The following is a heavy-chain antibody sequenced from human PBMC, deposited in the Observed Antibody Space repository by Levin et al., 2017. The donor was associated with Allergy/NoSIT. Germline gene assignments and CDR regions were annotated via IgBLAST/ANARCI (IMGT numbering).Heavy chain of an antibody. D-gene: IGHD2-8*01. CDR2: SRNKANSYTT. Sequence: LSLTCAASGFTFSDYYMEWVRQAPGKGLEWVARSRNKANSYTTEYAASVKGRFTLSRDDSKNSLHLQMNSLKTEDTAVYYCARTPTNGNFDYWGQGILVTVSS. CDR3: ARTPTNGNFDY. V-gene: IGHV3-72*01. J-gene: IGHJ4*02. CDR1: GFTFSDYY.